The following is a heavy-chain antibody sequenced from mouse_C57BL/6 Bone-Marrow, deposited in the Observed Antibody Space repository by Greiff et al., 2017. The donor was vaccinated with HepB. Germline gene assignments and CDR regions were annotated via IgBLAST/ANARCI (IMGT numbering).Heavy chain of an antibody. J-gene: IGHJ4*01. CDR3: AREENYYAMDY. V-gene: IGHV1-64*01. Sequence: QVQLQQPGAELVKPGASVKLSCKASGYTFTSYWMHWVKQRPGQGLEWIGMIHPNSGSTNYNEKFKSKATLTVEKSSSTAYMQLSSLTSEDSAVYYCAREENYYAMDYWGQGTSVTVSS. CDR1: GYTFTSYW. CDR2: IHPNSGST.